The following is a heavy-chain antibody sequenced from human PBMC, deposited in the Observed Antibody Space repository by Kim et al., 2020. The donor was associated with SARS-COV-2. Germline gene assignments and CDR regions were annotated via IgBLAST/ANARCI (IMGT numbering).Heavy chain of an antibody. J-gene: IGHJ4*02. CDR3: ASTPSYVTAPDY. D-gene: IGHD2-21*02. V-gene: IGHV3-11*01. Sequence: YYADAVKGRFTISRDNAKNSLYLQMHSLRAEDTAVYYCASTPSYVTAPDYWGQGTLVTVSS.